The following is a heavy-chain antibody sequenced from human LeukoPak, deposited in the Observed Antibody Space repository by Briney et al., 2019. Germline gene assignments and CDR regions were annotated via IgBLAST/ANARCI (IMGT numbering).Heavy chain of an antibody. Sequence: ASVKVSCKASGGTFSSYAISWVRQAPGQGLEWMGGIIPIFGTANYAQKFQGRVTITADESTSTAYMELSSLRSEDTAVYYCAHIAVAGRTDWFDPWGQGTLVTVSS. J-gene: IGHJ5*02. CDR2: IIPIFGTA. D-gene: IGHD6-19*01. CDR3: AHIAVAGRTDWFDP. V-gene: IGHV1-69*13. CDR1: GGTFSSYA.